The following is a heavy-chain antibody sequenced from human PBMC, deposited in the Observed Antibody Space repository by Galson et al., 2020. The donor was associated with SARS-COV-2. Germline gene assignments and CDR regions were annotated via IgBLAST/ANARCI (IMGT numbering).Heavy chain of an antibody. J-gene: IGHJ3*02. D-gene: IGHD2-2*01. CDR3: ARDQPGAFAI. CDR2: AYYRSRWYI. Sequence: SQTLSLTCAIPGDSVSSSSAAWNWIRQSPSRGLEWLGRAYYRSRWYIDYAVSVRSRITFSPDTSKNQFSLQLNSVTPEDTAVYYCARDQPGAFAIWGQGTMVTVSS. CDR1: GDSVSSSSAA. V-gene: IGHV6-1*01.